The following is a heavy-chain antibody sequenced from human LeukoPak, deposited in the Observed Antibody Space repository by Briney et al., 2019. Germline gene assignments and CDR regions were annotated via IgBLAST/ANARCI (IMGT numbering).Heavy chain of an antibody. CDR1: GFTFSSYS. J-gene: IGHJ4*02. D-gene: IGHD1-26*01. CDR3: ARDLSRKAATTLDY. CDR2: ISSSSSYI. V-gene: IGHV3-21*03. Sequence: GGSLRLSCAASGFTFSSYSMSWVRQAPGKGLEWVSSISSSSSYIYYADSVKGRFTISRDNAQNSLYLQMNSLRAEDTAVYYCARDLSRKAATTLDYWGQGTLVTVSS.